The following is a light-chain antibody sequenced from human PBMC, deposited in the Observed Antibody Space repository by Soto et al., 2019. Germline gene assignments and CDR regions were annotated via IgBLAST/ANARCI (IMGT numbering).Light chain of an antibody. J-gene: IGLJ2*01. CDR1: SSNIGSNF. V-gene: IGLV1-47*01. Sequence: QTVVTQAPSASGTPGQRVTISGSGSSSNIGSNFVYWYQKFPGTAPKVLIYRNDQRPSGVPDRFSGSKSGTSASLAISGLRSEEEADYYCAVWDDSLNGSVAFGGGTKLTVL. CDR3: AVWDDSLNGSVA. CDR2: RND.